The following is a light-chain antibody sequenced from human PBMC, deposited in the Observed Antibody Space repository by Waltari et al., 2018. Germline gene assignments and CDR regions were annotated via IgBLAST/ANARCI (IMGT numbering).Light chain of an antibody. Sequence: QSVLTQPPSVSGAPGQRVTISCTGSSSNIGAGYDVHWYQQLPGTAPKLLIYGNSNRPAGVPDRVPGSKSGTSASLAITGLQAEDEADYYCQSYDSSLSGFVVFGGGTKLTVL. CDR3: QSYDSSLSGFVV. J-gene: IGLJ2*01. CDR1: SSNIGAGYD. V-gene: IGLV1-40*01. CDR2: GNS.